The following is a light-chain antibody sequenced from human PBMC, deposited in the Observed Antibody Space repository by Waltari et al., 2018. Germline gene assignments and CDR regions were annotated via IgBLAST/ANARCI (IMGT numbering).Light chain of an antibody. Sequence: QSALTQPASVSGSPGQSITISCTGTSSEVGGSKYVSWYQQHPGKAPKLMIYEVSNRPSGISNRFSGSKSGNTASLTISGLQAEDESDYYCSSSTTGVVVFGGGTKLSVL. CDR2: EVS. J-gene: IGLJ2*01. CDR3: SSSTTGVVV. V-gene: IGLV2-14*01. CDR1: SSEVGGSKY.